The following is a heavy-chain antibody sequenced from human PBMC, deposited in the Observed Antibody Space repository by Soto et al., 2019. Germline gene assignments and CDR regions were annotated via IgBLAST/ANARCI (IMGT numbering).Heavy chain of an antibody. CDR2: IHLSGRV. D-gene: IGHD1-26*01. CDR1: GGSFSDYY. V-gene: IGHV4-34*01. J-gene: IGHJ5*02. Sequence: QVQLQQWGSGLLKPSETLSLTCAIYGGSFSDYYWHWIRQSPGKGLEWIGEIHLSGRVNFTPSLKSRTSLSMDTARNQFFLTLRSVTAAHTAVYFCARTPTRGASAWLDPWGRGHRVTFSS. CDR3: ARTPTRGASAWLDP.